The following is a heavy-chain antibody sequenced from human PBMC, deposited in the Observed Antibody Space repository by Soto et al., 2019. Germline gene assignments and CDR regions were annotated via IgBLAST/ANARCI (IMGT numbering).Heavy chain of an antibody. CDR3: AKDPLRYFDWLLYPSAFDI. Sequence: GSLRLSCAASGFTFSSYAMSWVRQAPGKGLEWVSAISGSGGSTYYADSVKGRFTISRDNSKNTLYLQMNSLRAEDTAVYYCAKDPLRYFDWLLYPSAFDIWGQGTMVTVSS. CDR2: ISGSGGST. V-gene: IGHV3-23*01. D-gene: IGHD3-9*01. J-gene: IGHJ3*02. CDR1: GFTFSSYA.